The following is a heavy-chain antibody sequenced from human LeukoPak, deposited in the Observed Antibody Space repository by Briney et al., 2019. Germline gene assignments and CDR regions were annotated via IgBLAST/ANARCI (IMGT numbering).Heavy chain of an antibody. CDR3: ARDLKRSRARWENLGLDP. CDR1: GYTFTSYG. V-gene: IGHV1-2*02. Sequence: GASVKVSCKASGYTFTSYGISWVRQAPGQGLEWMGWINPNSGGTNYAQKFQGRVTMTRDTSISTAYMELSRLRSDDTAVYYCARDLKRSRARWENLGLDPWGQGTLVTVSS. D-gene: IGHD3-16*01. CDR2: INPNSGGT. J-gene: IGHJ5*02.